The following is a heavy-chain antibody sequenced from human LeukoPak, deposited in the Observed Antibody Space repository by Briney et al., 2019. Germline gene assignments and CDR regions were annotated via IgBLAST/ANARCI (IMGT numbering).Heavy chain of an antibody. CDR2: IKQDGAEK. D-gene: IGHD2-8*01. J-gene: IGHJ4*02. CDR1: GFTFSSSW. Sequence: PGGSLRLYCAASGFTFSSSWMSWVRQAPGKGLEWAANIKQDGAEKSYVDSVNGRFTISRDNAKNYLYLQMNRLTAEDTAVYYCAREMYGGTDYWGQGTLVTVSS. CDR3: AREMYGGTDY. V-gene: IGHV3-7*01.